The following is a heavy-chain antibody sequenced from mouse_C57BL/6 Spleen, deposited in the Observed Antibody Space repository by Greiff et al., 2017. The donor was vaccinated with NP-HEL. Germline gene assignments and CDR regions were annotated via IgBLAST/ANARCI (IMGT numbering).Heavy chain of an antibody. D-gene: IGHD1-1*01. CDR3: ARDLLRGFDY. J-gene: IGHJ2*01. V-gene: IGHV5-16*01. CDR1: GFTFSDYY. Sequence: EVMLVESEGGLVQPGSSMKLSCTASGFTFSDYYMAWVRQVPEKGLEWVANINYDGSSTYYLDSLKSRFIISRDNAKNILYLQMSSLKSEDTATYYCARDLLRGFDYWGQGTTLTVSS. CDR2: INYDGSST.